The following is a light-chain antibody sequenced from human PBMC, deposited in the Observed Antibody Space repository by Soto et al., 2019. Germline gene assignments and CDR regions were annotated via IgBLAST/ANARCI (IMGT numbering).Light chain of an antibody. Sequence: QSVLTQPPSVSGAPGQRVTISCTGSSSNIGAGYDVHWYQRLPGTAPKVLIYGNNNRPSGVPDRFSGSKSGTSASRAITGLQAEDYADYYRQSYHSSRSGSYVFGTGTKATVL. CDR3: QSYHSSRSGSYV. CDR2: GNN. CDR1: SSNIGAGYD. J-gene: IGLJ1*01. V-gene: IGLV1-40*01.